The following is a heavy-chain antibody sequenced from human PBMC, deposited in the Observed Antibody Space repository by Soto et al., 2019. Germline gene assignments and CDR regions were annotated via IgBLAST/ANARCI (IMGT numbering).Heavy chain of an antibody. CDR1: GFTFSSYA. J-gene: IGHJ5*02. Sequence: GGSLRLSCAASGFTFSSYAMHWVRQSPGKGLEWVAVISYDGSNKYYADSVKGRFTISRDNSKNTLYLQMNSLRAEDTAVYYCARDLGIAARPGWFDPWGQGTLVTVSS. D-gene: IGHD6-6*01. CDR3: ARDLGIAARPGWFDP. CDR2: ISYDGSNK. V-gene: IGHV3-30-3*01.